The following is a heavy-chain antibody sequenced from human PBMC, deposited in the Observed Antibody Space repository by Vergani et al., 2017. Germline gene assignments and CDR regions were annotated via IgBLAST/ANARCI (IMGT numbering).Heavy chain of an antibody. CDR1: GFTFNHYG. CDR3: ARDLRLLYNRFDP. Sequence: QVQLVESGGGVVQPGRSLRLSCAASGFTFNHYGMHWVRQAPVKGLEWVAVTWYDGNNKQYADSVKGRFTISRDNSKSTMYLQMNSLRDEDTGVYYCARDLRLLYNRFDPWGQGTLVTVSS. V-gene: IGHV3-33*01. CDR2: TWYDGNNK. J-gene: IGHJ5*02. D-gene: IGHD1-14*01.